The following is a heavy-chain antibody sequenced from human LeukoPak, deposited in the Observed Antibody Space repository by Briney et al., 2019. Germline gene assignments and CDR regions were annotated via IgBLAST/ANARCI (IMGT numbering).Heavy chain of an antibody. CDR1: GFTFSSYS. V-gene: IGHV3-21*01. CDR2: ISSSSSYI. J-gene: IGHJ3*02. Sequence: GGSLRLSCAASGFTFSSYSMNWVRQAPGKGLEWVSSISSSSSYIYYADSVKGRFTISRDNAKNSLYLQMNSLRAEDTAVYCCARVGGDDSVYAFDIWGQGTMVTVSS. D-gene: IGHD4-17*01. CDR3: ARVGGDDSVYAFDI.